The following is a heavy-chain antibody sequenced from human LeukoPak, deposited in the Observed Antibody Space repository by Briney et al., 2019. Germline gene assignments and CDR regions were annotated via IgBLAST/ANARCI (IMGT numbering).Heavy chain of an antibody. Sequence: PGGSLRLSCAASGFTFSDYYMTWIRQAPGKGLEWVSYISNSGSTIYYADSVKGRFTISRGNAKNSLYLQMNSLRAEDTAVYYCARDNKLSKDYYYYGMDVWGQGTTVTVSS. CDR2: ISNSGSTI. CDR3: ARDNKLSKDYYYYGMDV. V-gene: IGHV3-11*01. CDR1: GFTFSDYY. J-gene: IGHJ6*02. D-gene: IGHD1/OR15-1a*01.